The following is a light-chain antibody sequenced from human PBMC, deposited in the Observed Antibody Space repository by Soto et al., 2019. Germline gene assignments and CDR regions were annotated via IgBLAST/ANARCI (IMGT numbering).Light chain of an antibody. CDR1: QSVISSF. CDR3: QQYGSSPT. J-gene: IGKJ1*01. V-gene: IGKV3-20*01. CDR2: GAS. Sequence: ENVLTQSPGTLSLSQGERATLSCRASQSVISSFLAWYQQKPGQAPRVLIYGASSRATGIPDRFSVIGSGTDFTLPISRLEPEDFAVDFCQQYGSSPTFCQGTKVDIK.